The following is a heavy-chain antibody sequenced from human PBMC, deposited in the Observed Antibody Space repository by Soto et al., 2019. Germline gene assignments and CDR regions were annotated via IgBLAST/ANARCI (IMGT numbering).Heavy chain of an antibody. CDR1: GFTFSNAW. CDR2: IKSKTDGGTT. Sequence: EVQLVESGGGLVKPGGSLRLSCAASGFTFSNAWMSWVRQAPGKGLEWVGRIKSKTDGGTTDYAAPVKGRFTISRDDSKKTLYLQMNSLKTEDTAVYYCTAYDFWSGDAFDIWGQGTMVTVSS. D-gene: IGHD3-3*01. J-gene: IGHJ3*02. CDR3: TAYDFWSGDAFDI. V-gene: IGHV3-15*01.